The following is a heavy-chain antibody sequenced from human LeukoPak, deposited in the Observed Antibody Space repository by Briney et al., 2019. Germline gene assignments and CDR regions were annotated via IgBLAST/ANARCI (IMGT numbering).Heavy chain of an antibody. D-gene: IGHD2-2*01. J-gene: IGHJ5*02. CDR3: ARGGPLVVPAAIFDNWFDP. CDR1: GYTFTGYY. Sequence: ASVKVSCKASGYTFTGYYMHWVRQAPGQGREWMGWINPNSGGTNYAQKFQGRVTMTRHTSISTAYMELSRLRSDHTAVYYCARGGPLVVPAAIFDNWFDPWGQGTLVTVSS. CDR2: INPNSGGT. V-gene: IGHV1-2*02.